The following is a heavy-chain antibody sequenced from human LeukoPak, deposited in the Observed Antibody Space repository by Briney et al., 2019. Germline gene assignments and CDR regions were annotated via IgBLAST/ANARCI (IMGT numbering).Heavy chain of an antibody. V-gene: IGHV4-39*07. CDR3: ARVPAAAPTNNWFDP. Sequence: SETLSLTCTVSGGSTSSNDYYWGWIRQPPDEGLEWIASTRYSGNTYYNPSLKSRVTISVDTSKNQFSLKLSSVTAADTAVYYCARVPAAAPTNNWFDPWGQGTLVTVSS. J-gene: IGHJ5*02. D-gene: IGHD6-13*01. CDR2: TRYSGNT. CDR1: GGSTSSNDYY.